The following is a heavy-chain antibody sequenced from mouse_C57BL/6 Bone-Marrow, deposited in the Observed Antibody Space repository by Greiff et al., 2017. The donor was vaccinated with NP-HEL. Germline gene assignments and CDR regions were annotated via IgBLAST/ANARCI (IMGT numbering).Heavy chain of an antibody. J-gene: IGHJ4*01. Sequence: VQGVESGPGLVAPSQSLSITCTVSGFSLTSSGVDWVRQSPGKGLEWLGVIWGVGSTNYNSALKSRLSISKDNSKSQVFLKMNSLQTDDTAMYYCASRGRGYAMDYWGQGTSVTVSS. V-gene: IGHV2-6*01. CDR3: ASRGRGYAMDY. CDR2: IWGVGST. D-gene: IGHD3-3*01. CDR1: GFSLTSSG.